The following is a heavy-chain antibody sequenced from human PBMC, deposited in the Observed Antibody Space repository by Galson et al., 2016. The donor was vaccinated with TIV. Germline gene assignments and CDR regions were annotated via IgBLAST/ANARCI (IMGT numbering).Heavy chain of an antibody. CDR1: GFTFGHYA. CDR3: TRTAMGSTRNAFDI. V-gene: IGHV3-49*03. J-gene: IGHJ3*02. CDR2: ITSRTYGATA. Sequence: SLRLSCAASGFTFGHYAVNWFRQAPGKGLEWVGFITSRTYGATAEYAASVKGRFTISSADSSNIASLQMNSLKTEGTAVYYCTRTAMGSTRNAFDIWGQGTVVTVSS. D-gene: IGHD1-1*01.